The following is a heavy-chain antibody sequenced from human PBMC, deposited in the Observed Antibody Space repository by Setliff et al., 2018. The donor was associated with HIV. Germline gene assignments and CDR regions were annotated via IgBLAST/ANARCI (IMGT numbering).Heavy chain of an antibody. D-gene: IGHD6-19*01. V-gene: IGHV4-59*11. CDR1: GDFINNHY. Sequence: SETLSLTCSLSGDFINNHYWSWIRQPPGKGLEWIGHIYYSGDTNYSPSLKSRVTISMDTSKNQFSLKLTSVTAADTAVYYCAKGVAGLQYYYYYMDVWGKGTTVTVSS. CDR2: IYYSGDT. J-gene: IGHJ6*03. CDR3: AKGVAGLQYYYYYMDV.